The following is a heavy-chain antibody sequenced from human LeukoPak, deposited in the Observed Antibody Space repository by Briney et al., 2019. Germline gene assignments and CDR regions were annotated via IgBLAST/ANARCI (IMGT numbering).Heavy chain of an antibody. Sequence: GGSLRLSCAASGFTFSSYAMHWVRQAPGKGLEWVAVISYDGSNKYYADSVKGRFTISGDNSKNTVFMEMNSLKTEDTAVYYCTTIGYIATAQTPNWGQGTLVTVSS. CDR3: TTIGYIATAQTPN. D-gene: IGHD3-22*01. J-gene: IGHJ4*02. V-gene: IGHV3-30-3*01. CDR2: ISYDGSNK. CDR1: GFTFSSYA.